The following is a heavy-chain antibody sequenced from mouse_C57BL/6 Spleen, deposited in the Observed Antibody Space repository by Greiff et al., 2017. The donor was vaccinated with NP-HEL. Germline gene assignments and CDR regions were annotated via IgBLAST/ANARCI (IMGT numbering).Heavy chain of an antibody. CDR2: ISDGGSYT. V-gene: IGHV5-4*03. CDR3: ARVLYDYNYFDY. J-gene: IGHJ2*01. CDR1: GFTFSSYA. Sequence: EVTLVESGGGLVKPGGSLKLSCAASGFTFSSYAMSWVRQTPEKRLEWVATISDGGSYTYYPDNVKGRFTISRDNAKNNLYLQMSHLKSEDTAMYYCARVLYDYNYFDYWGQGTTLTVSS. D-gene: IGHD2-4*01.